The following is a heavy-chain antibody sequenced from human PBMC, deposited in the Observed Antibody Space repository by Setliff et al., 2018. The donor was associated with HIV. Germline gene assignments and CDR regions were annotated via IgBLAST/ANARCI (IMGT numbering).Heavy chain of an antibody. J-gene: IGHJ4*02. CDR2: INTHSGYT. D-gene: IGHD5-12*01. CDR1: GYTFNNYG. CDR3: ARGKTWLRFLDY. Sequence: ASVKVSCKASGYTFNNYGISWVRQAPGQGLEWMGWINTHSGYTNYAQNVQGRVTVTMDTSTSIAYMELRSLKSDDTAVYYCARGKTWLRFLDYWGQGTLVTVSS. V-gene: IGHV1-18*01.